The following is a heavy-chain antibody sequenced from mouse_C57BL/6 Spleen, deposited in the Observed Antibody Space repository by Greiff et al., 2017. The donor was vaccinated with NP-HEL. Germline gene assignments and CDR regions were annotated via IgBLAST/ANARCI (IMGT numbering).Heavy chain of an antibody. CDR2: INPNYGTT. Sequence: EVQLQQSGPELVKPGASVKISCKASGYSFTDYNMNWVKQSNGKSLEWIGVINPNYGTTSYNQKFKGKATLTVDQSSSTAYMQLNSLTSEDSAVYYCAGAHYYGSSNYFDYWGKGTTLTVSS. D-gene: IGHD1-1*01. V-gene: IGHV1-39*01. CDR3: AGAHYYGSSNYFDY. J-gene: IGHJ2*01. CDR1: GYSFTDYN.